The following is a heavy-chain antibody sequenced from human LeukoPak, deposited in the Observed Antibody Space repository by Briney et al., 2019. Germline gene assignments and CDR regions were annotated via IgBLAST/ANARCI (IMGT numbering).Heavy chain of an antibody. J-gene: IGHJ6*02. CDR1: GYTFTSYA. CDR3: ARGAAGPVYGMDV. D-gene: IGHD6-13*01. Sequence: ASVKVSCKASGYTFTSYAMHWVRQAPGQRLEWMGWINAGNGNTKYSQKFQGRVTMTTDTSTSTAYMELRSLRSDDTAVYYCARGAAGPVYGMDVWGQGTTVTVSS. V-gene: IGHV1-3*01. CDR2: INAGNGNT.